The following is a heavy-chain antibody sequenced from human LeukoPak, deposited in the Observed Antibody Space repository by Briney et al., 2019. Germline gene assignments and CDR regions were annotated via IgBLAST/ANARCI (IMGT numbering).Heavy chain of an antibody. CDR3: AGGGYDSSGYFT. CDR2: MNPNSGNT. Sequence: ASVKVSCKASGYTFTSYDINWVRQATGQGLEWMGWMNPNSGNTGYAQKFQGRVTITRNTSISTAYMELSSLRSEDTAVYYCAGGGYDSSGYFTWGQGTLVTVSS. D-gene: IGHD3-22*01. CDR1: GYTFTSYD. J-gene: IGHJ4*02. V-gene: IGHV1-8*03.